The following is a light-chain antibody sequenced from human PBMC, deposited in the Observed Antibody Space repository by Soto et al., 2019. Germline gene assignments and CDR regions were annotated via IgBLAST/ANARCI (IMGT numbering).Light chain of an antibody. CDR2: EVS. J-gene: IGLJ1*01. Sequence: QSALTQPASVSGSPGQSFTISCTGSDSDVGGYNYVSWYQQHPGKAPKLMIYEVSNRPSGVSNRFSGSKSGDTASLTISGLQAEDEADYYCSSYSTTFTLDVFGTGTKLTVL. CDR3: SSYSTTFTLDV. CDR1: DSDVGGYNY. V-gene: IGLV2-14*01.